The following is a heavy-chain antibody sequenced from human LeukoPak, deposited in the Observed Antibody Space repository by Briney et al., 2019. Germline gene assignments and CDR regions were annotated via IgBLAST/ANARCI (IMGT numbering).Heavy chain of an antibody. D-gene: IGHD2-2*01. CDR2: INWNGGST. CDR1: GFTFDDYG. V-gene: IGHV3-20*04. Sequence: GGSLRLSCAASGFTFDDYGMSWVRQAPGKGLEWVSGINWNGGSTGYADSVKGRSTISRDNAKNSLYLQMNSLRAEDTALYYCASRYCSSTSCQHGMDVWGQGTTVTVSS. CDR3: ASRYCSSTSCQHGMDV. J-gene: IGHJ6*02.